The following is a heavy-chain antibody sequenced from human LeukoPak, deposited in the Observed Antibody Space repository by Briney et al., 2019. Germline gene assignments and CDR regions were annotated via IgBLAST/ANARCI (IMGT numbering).Heavy chain of an antibody. Sequence: SETLSLTCTVSGGSISSYYWSWIRQSPGKGLEWIGSIYYSGSTYYNPSLKSRVTISVDTSKNQFSLKLSSVTAADTAVYYCARHAQYYDNEHWFDPWGQGTLVTVSS. D-gene: IGHD3-9*01. J-gene: IGHJ5*02. V-gene: IGHV4-39*01. CDR3: ARHAQYYDNEHWFDP. CDR1: GGSISSYY. CDR2: IYYSGST.